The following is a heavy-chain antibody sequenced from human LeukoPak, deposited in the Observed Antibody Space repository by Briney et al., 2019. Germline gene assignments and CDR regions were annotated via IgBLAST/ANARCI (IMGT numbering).Heavy chain of an antibody. D-gene: IGHD3-22*01. V-gene: IGHV1-18*01. Sequence: ASVKVSCKASGYTFTSYALSWVRQAPGQGLEWMGWISAYNGNTNYVQNLQGRVTMTTDTSTSTAYMELRSLRSDDTAVYYCARGGYYDSSGYYYYYGMDVWGQGTTVTVSS. J-gene: IGHJ6*02. CDR3: ARGGYYDSSGYYYYYGMDV. CDR2: ISAYNGNT. CDR1: GYTFTSYA.